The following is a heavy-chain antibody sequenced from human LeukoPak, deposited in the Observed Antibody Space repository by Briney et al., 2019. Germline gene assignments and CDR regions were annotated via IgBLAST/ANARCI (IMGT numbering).Heavy chain of an antibody. CDR2: IYNSGST. Sequence: SETLSLTCTVSGGSISSYYWSCIRQPPGGGLEWIGYIYNSGSTHYNPSLKSRVTMSVDTSKNQFSLKLSSVTAADTAVYYCARHREGAFDIWGPGTMVTVSS. J-gene: IGHJ3*02. CDR3: ARHREGAFDI. V-gene: IGHV4-59*08. CDR1: GGSISSYY.